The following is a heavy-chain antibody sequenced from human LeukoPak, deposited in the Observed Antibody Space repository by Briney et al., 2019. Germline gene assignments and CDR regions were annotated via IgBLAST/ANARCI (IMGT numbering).Heavy chain of an antibody. Sequence: PSETLSLTCTVSGGSISSGSYYWSWIRQPAGKGLEWIGRIYTSGSTNYNPSLKSRVTISVDTSKNQFSLKLSSVTAADTAVYYCARDMADHYYDSSGYYSFDYWGQGTLVTVSS. CDR2: IYTSGST. J-gene: IGHJ4*02. CDR3: ARDMADHYYDSSGYYSFDY. V-gene: IGHV4-61*02. D-gene: IGHD3-22*01. CDR1: GGSISSGSYY.